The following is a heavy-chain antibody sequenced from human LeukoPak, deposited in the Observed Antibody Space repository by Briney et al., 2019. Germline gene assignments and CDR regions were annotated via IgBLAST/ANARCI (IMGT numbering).Heavy chain of an antibody. V-gene: IGHV3-21*06. CDR3: AREGGYFDY. Sequence: PGGSLRLSCAASGFTFSSSSMNCVRQSPGKGLEFVSSISPSSSYIYYADSVKGRFTISRDDAKNSLFLQMNSLRAEDTAVYYCAREGGYFDYWGQGTLVTVSS. D-gene: IGHD2-15*01. CDR1: GFTFSSSS. J-gene: IGHJ4*02. CDR2: ISPSSSYI.